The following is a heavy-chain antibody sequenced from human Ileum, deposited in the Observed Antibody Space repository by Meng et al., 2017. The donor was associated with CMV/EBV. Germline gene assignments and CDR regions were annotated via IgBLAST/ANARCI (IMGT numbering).Heavy chain of an antibody. CDR2: INNDGGNT. CDR1: GFTFSDYW. Sequence: GESLKISCAASGFTFSDYWMHWVRQAPGKGLVWVSRINNDGGNTVYADSVEGRFTFSRDNAKNTLYLQMNSLRAEDTAVYYCARGLYGPDYWGQGTLVTVSS. CDR3: ARGLYGPDY. J-gene: IGHJ4*02. V-gene: IGHV3-74*01. D-gene: IGHD4-17*01.